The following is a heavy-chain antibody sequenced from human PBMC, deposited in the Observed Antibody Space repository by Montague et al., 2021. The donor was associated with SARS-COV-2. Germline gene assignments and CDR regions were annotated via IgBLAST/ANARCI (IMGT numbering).Heavy chain of an antibody. CDR3: ARDITLGMDA. J-gene: IGHJ6*02. CDR1: GYSISSGYY. CDR2: IEYSGST. Sequence: SETLSLTCIVSGYSISSGYYWGWVRQTPGKGLEWLGFIEYSGSTYYNPSLKTRVTMSLDTSKNQFSLKLTSVTAADTALYYCARDITLGMDAWGRGTTVTVSS. V-gene: IGHV4-38-2*02.